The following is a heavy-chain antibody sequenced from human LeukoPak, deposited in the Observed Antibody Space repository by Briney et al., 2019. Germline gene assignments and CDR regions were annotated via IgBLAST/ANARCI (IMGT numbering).Heavy chain of an antibody. CDR2: IYYSGSA. V-gene: IGHV4-39*07. J-gene: IGHJ5*02. CDR1: GGSVGSNDYY. D-gene: IGHD3-10*01. CDR3: ARDHNGSGSYYWFDP. Sequence: SETLSLTCTVSGGSVGSNDYYWGWIRQPPGKGLEWIGSIYYSGSAYYNPSLKSRVTISVDTSKNQFSLKLSSVTAADTAVYYCARDHNGSGSYYWFDPWGQGTLVTVSS.